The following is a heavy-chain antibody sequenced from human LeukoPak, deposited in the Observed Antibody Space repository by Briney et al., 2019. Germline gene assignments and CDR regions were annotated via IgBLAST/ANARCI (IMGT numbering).Heavy chain of an antibody. CDR2: ISSSGSTI. CDR3: ARDSSYDFWSGYYPNWFDP. D-gene: IGHD3-3*01. J-gene: IGHJ5*02. V-gene: IGHV3-11*01. CDR1: GFTFSDYY. Sequence: PGGSLRLSCAASGFTFSDYYMSWIRQAPGKGLEWVSYISSSGSTIYYADSVKGRFTISRDNAKNPLYLQMNSLRAEDTAVYYCARDSSYDFWSGYYPNWFDPWGQGTLVTVSS.